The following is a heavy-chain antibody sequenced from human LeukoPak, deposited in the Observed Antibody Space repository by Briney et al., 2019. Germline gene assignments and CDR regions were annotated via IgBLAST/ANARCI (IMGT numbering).Heavy chain of an antibody. CDR3: ARDRDCGGDCSTVHYYYYGMDV. J-gene: IGHJ6*02. Sequence: SETLSLTCTVSGASISSGDYYWGWIRQPPGKGLEWIGNIYYSGRTYYNPSLKSRVTISLATSKNQFSLKLRSVTAADTAVYYCARDRDCGGDCSTVHYYYYGMDVWGQGTTVTVSS. CDR1: GASISSGDYY. D-gene: IGHD2-21*02. CDR2: IYYSGRT. V-gene: IGHV4-30-4*01.